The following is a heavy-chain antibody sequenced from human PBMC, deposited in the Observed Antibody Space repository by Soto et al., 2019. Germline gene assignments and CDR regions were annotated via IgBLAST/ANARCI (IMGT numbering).Heavy chain of an antibody. CDR2: INHSGST. Sequence: QVQLQQWGAGLLKPSETLSLTCAVYGGSFSGYYWSWIRQPPGKGLEWIGEINHSGSTNYNPSLKSRVTISVDTSKNQFSLKLSSVTAADTAVYYCAVVAVADTRDAFDIWGQGTMVTVSS. CDR3: AVVAVADTRDAFDI. J-gene: IGHJ3*02. V-gene: IGHV4-34*01. CDR1: GGSFSGYY. D-gene: IGHD6-19*01.